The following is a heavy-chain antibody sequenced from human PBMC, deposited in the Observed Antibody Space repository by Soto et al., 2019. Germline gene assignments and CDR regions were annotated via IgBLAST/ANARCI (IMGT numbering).Heavy chain of an antibody. V-gene: IGHV4-59*12. Sequence: PSETLSLTCTVSGDSISRYYWSWIRQPPGKGLEWIGYIYNSGSTNYNPSLKSRVTISVETSKNQFSLKLSSVTAADTAVYYCASEGAAPYYYSGMDVWAQGTTVTVSS. CDR3: ASEGAAPYYYSGMDV. D-gene: IGHD6-6*01. CDR1: GDSISRYY. CDR2: IYNSGST. J-gene: IGHJ6*02.